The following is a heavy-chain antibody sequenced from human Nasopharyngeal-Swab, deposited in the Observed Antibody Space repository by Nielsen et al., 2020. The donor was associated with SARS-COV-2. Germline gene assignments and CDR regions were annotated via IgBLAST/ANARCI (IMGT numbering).Heavy chain of an antibody. CDR2: IIPIFGTA. D-gene: IGHD6-6*01. J-gene: IGHJ6*02. Sequence: SVKVSCKASGGTFSSYAISWVRQAPGQGLEWMGGIIPIFGTANYAQKFQGRVTITADESTNTAYMELSSLRSEDTAVYYCASLGDSSSYRYYGMDVWGQGTTVTVSS. V-gene: IGHV1-69*13. CDR3: ASLGDSSSYRYYGMDV. CDR1: GGTFSSYA.